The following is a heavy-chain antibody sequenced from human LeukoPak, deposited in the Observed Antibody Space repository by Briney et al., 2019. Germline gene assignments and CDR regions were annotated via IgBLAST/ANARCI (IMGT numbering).Heavy chain of an antibody. CDR2: ISYDGSNK. D-gene: IGHD5-24*01. J-gene: IGHJ4*02. CDR3: ARGDGYFSGPIDY. V-gene: IGHV3-30-3*01. Sequence: GGSLRLSCAASGFTFSSYAMHWVRQAPGKGLEWVAVISYDGSNKYYADSVKGRFTISRDNSRNTLYLQMNSLRADDTAVYYCARGDGYFSGPIDYWGQGTLVTVSS. CDR1: GFTFSSYA.